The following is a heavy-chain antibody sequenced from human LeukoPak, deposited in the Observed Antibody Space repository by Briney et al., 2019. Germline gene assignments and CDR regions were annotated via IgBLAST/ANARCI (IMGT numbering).Heavy chain of an antibody. J-gene: IGHJ6*02. Sequence: ASVRVSCKASGYTFTGYYMHWVRQAPGQGLEWMGWINPNSGGTNYAQKFQGRVTMTRDTSISTAYMELSRLRSDDTAVYYCARFRGYCRSTSCYELDVWGQGTTVTVSS. V-gene: IGHV1-2*02. CDR2: INPNSGGT. CDR1: GYTFTGYY. CDR3: ARFRGYCRSTSCYELDV. D-gene: IGHD2-2*03.